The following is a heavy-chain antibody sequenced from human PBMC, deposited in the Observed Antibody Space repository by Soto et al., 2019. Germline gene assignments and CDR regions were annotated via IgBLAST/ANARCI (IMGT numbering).Heavy chain of an antibody. CDR2: ISGSGGST. V-gene: IGHV3-23*01. CDR1: GFTFSSYA. D-gene: IGHD3-3*01. Sequence: GGSLRLSCAASGFTFSSYAMSWVRQAPGKGLEWVSAISGSGGSTYYADSVKGRFTISRDNSKNTLYLQMNSLRAEDTAVYYCAKVVDYDFWSGYLDYWGQGTLVTVSS. CDR3: AKVVDYDFWSGYLDY. J-gene: IGHJ4*02.